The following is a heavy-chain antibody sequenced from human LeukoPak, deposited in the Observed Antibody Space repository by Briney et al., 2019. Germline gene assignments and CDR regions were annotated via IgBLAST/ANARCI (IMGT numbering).Heavy chain of an antibody. CDR1: GGSISSRSYY. CDR2: SYYSGST. D-gene: IGHD6-13*01. V-gene: IGHV4-39*07. J-gene: IGHJ4*02. Sequence: SETLSLTCTVSGGSISSRSYYWGWIRQPPGKGLEWIGSSYYSGSTYYNPSLKSRVTISVDTSKNQFSLKLSSVPAADTAVYYCATEAVDRQQLADYWGQGTLVTVSS. CDR3: ATEAVDRQQLADY.